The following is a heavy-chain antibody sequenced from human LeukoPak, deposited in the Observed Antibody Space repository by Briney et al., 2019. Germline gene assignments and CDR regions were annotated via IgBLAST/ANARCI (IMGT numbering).Heavy chain of an antibody. CDR3: ARVFSLGTPPVMVRGERADAFAI. CDR2: INPDIGGT. D-gene: IGHD3-10*01. V-gene: IGHV1-2*06. J-gene: IGHJ3*02. Sequence: GASVKVSCKASGYTFTGYYMHWVRQAPGQGLEWMGRINPDIGGTNYAQRFQGRVTMTRDTSISTAYMELSRLRSDDTAVYYCARVFSLGTPPVMVRGERADAFAIWGQGTMVTVSS. CDR1: GYTFTGYY.